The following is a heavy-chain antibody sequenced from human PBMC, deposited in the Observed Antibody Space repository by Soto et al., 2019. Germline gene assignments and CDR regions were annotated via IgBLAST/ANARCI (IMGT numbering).Heavy chain of an antibody. Sequence: EVQLLESGGGLVQPGRSLRLSCAASGLTFSNYGMKWVRQAPGKGLEWVSGIDGTGDSTYYADSVKGRFTISRDNSKNTLYLQMNSLRAEDTAIYSCAGGLDYWGQGTLVTVSS. CDR2: IDGTGDST. J-gene: IGHJ4*02. CDR1: GLTFSNYG. CDR3: AGGLDY. V-gene: IGHV3-23*01.